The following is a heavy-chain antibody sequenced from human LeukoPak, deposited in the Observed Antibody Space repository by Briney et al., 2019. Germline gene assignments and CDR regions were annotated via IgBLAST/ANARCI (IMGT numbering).Heavy chain of an antibody. CDR1: GYTFTGYY. CDR2: INPNSGGT. J-gene: IGHJ5*02. Sequence: ASVKVSYKASGYTFTGYYMHWVRQAPGQGLEWMGWINPNSGGTNYAQKFQGRVTMTRDTSISTAYMELSRLRSDDTAVYYCARGYCSSTSCYIEFWFDPWGQGTLVIVSS. V-gene: IGHV1-2*02. D-gene: IGHD2-2*02. CDR3: ARGYCSSTSCYIEFWFDP.